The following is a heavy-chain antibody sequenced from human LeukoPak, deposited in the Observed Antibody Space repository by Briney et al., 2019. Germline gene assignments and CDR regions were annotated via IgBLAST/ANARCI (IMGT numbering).Heavy chain of an antibody. J-gene: IGHJ4*02. CDR1: GFIFSSYA. Sequence: GGSLRLSCAASGFIFSSYAMSWVRQAPGKGLEWVSAISGSGGSTYYADSVKGRFTISRDNSKNTLYLQMNSLRAEDTAVYYCAKDAPSVVVVAAADNFDYWGQGTLVTVSS. CDR3: AKDAPSVVVVAAADNFDY. CDR2: ISGSGGST. D-gene: IGHD2-15*01. V-gene: IGHV3-23*01.